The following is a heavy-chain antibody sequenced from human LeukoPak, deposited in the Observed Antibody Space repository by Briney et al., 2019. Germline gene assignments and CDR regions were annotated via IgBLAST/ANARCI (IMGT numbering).Heavy chain of an antibody. Sequence: SETLSLTCAVYGGSFSGYYWSWIRQPPGKGLEWIGEINHSGSTNYNPSLKSRVTISVDTSKNQFSLKLSSVTAADTAVYYCARVRGFSGWTGAYSYWGQGTLVTVSS. J-gene: IGHJ4*02. CDR3: ARVRGFSGWTGAYSY. D-gene: IGHD6-19*01. CDR1: GGSFSGYY. CDR2: INHSGST. V-gene: IGHV4-34*01.